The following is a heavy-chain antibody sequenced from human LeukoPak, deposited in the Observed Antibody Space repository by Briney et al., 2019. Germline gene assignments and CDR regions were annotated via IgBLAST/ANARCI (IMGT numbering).Heavy chain of an antibody. CDR3: AKVRSVFGANCFDY. V-gene: IGHV3-30*02. CDR2: KEKDGSTE. D-gene: IGHD3-3*01. J-gene: IGHJ4*02. CDR1: GFTFSMSA. Sequence: GGSLRLSCVGSGFTFSMSAMHWVRQAPGKGLEWVASKEKDGSTEYNADSVKGRFTISRDNSANTLYLELDSLTVEDTAVYYCAKVRSVFGANCFDYWGQGTLVTVSS.